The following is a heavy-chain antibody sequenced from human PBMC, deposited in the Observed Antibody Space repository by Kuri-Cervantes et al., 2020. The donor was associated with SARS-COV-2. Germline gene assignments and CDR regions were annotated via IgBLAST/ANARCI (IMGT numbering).Heavy chain of an antibody. D-gene: IGHD1-1*01. J-gene: IGHJ4*02. V-gene: IGHV4-39*01. Sequence: SETLSLTCTVSGDSITSSSYDWGWIRQSPGKGLEWLGSIYYTGNTYYNPSLKSRVTPSEDTSKKQLSLKLNSVTAADTAVYYCARVTTGTLDYWGQGTLVTVSS. CDR2: IYYTGNT. CDR1: GDSITSSSYD. CDR3: ARVTTGTLDY.